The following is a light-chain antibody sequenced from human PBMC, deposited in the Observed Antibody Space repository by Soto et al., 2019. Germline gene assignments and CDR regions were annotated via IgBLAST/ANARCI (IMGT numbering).Light chain of an antibody. V-gene: IGKV1-39*01. CDR1: QGIDTS. Sequence: DIQMTQSPSSLSASIGDRVTITCRASQGIDTSLNWYRQKPGKAPKLLIYAASSLQGGVPSRFSGSGSGTDFTLTISSLQPEDFATYYCQQSYSSPPTFGGGTTVDMK. J-gene: IGKJ4*01. CDR3: QQSYSSPPT. CDR2: AAS.